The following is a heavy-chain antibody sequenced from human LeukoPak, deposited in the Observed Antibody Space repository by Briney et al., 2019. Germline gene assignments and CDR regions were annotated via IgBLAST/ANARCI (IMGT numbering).Heavy chain of an antibody. V-gene: IGHV3-11*06. CDR1: EFAFSDFY. CDR2: ISSSSSHT. Sequence: GGSLRLSCGASEFAFSDFYMTWIRQAPGKGLEWVSYISSSSSHTNYADSVKGRFTISRDNAKNSLYLQMNSLRAENTAVYYCARTNLGSGWRFDYWGQGTLVTVSS. D-gene: IGHD6-19*01. J-gene: IGHJ4*02. CDR3: ARTNLGSGWRFDY.